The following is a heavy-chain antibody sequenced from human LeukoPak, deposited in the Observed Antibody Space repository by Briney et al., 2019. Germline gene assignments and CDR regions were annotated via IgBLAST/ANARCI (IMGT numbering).Heavy chain of an antibody. CDR1: GFTFSSYS. Sequence: GGSLRLSCAASGFTFSSYSMNWVRQAPGKGLEWVSSISSSSSYIYYADSVKGRFTISRDNAKNSLYLQMNSLRAEDTAVYYCASGITMIVVVPEYFDLWGRGTLVTVSS. CDR2: ISSSSSYI. CDR3: ASGITMIVVVPEYFDL. J-gene: IGHJ2*01. V-gene: IGHV3-21*01. D-gene: IGHD3-22*01.